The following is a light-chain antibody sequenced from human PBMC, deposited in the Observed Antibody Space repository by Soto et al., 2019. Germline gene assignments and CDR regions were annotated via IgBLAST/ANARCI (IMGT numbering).Light chain of an antibody. Sequence: DIQMTQSPSSLSASVGDRVTITCRASQSISNYLNWYQQKPGKAPKLLIYAASRLQSGVPSRFSGSGSGTDFTLTIGSLQTEDFATYYCHKAYTTQWTLGKGTKV. V-gene: IGKV1-39*01. J-gene: IGKJ1*01. CDR2: AAS. CDR1: QSISNY. CDR3: HKAYTTQWT.